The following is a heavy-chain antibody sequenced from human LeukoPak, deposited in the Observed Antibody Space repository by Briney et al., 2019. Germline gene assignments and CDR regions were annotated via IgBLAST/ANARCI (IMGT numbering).Heavy chain of an antibody. CDR2: ISSSSSTI. D-gene: IGHD3-10*02. V-gene: IGHV3-48*03. J-gene: IGHJ6*04. CDR3: AELGITMIGGV. CDR1: GFTVSTNY. Sequence: GGSLRLSCAASGFTVSTNYMNWVRQAPGKGLEWVSYISSSSSTIYYADSVKGRFTISRDNAKNSLYLQMNSLRAEDTAVHYCAELGITMIGGVWGKGTTVTISS.